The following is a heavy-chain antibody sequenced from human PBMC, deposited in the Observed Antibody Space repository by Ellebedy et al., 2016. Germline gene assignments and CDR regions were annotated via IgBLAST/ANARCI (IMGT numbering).Heavy chain of an antibody. D-gene: IGHD6-19*01. V-gene: IGHV3-23*01. CDR3: AKDVEQWLGTGAVDY. Sequence: GESLKISCAASGFTFSSYAMSWVRQAPGKGLEWVSAISGSGGSTYYADSVKGRFTISRDNSKNTLYLQMNSLRAEDTAVYYCAKDVEQWLGTGAVDYWGQGTLVTVSS. CDR2: ISGSGGST. J-gene: IGHJ4*02. CDR1: GFTFSSYA.